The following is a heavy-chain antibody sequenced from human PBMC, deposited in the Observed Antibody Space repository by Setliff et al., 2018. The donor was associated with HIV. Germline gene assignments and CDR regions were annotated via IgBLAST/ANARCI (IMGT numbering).Heavy chain of an antibody. V-gene: IGHV4-61*02. D-gene: IGHD2-2*01. CDR1: GGSISSGDYY. J-gene: IGHJ6*02. Sequence: SETLSLTCTVSGGSISSGDYYWTWLRQPAGKGLQWIGRINTSGNTNYNPSLESRVTISVDTSKNQFSLKLSSVTAADAAVYYCGTAMYYYYGLDVWGQGIRVTVSS. CDR3: GTAMYYYYGLDV. CDR2: INTSGNT.